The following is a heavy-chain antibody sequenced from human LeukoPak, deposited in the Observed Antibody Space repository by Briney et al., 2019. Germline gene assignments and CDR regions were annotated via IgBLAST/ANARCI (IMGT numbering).Heavy chain of an antibody. J-gene: IGHJ3*02. D-gene: IGHD1-26*01. CDR3: ASGGSYLDDAFDI. CDR2: IHSGGNT. CDR1: GFTVSSNY. Sequence: GGSLRLSCAASGFTVSSNYMTWVRQAPGKGLEWVSVIHSGGNTYYADSVKGRFTISRDKSKNTLYLQMNSLRAADTAVYYCASGGSYLDDAFDIWGQGTMVTVSS. V-gene: IGHV3-66*02.